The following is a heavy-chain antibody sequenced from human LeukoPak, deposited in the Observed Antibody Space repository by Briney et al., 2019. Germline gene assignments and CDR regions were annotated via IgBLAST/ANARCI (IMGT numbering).Heavy chain of an antibody. J-gene: IGHJ6*03. CDR3: VIVGGSSWYYYYMDV. D-gene: IGHD3-10*01. CDR2: ISWNSGSI. V-gene: IGHV3-9*01. CDR1: GFTLRDYA. Sequence: PGGSLRLSCAVSGFTLRDYAMNWIRQAPGKGLEWVSGISWNSGSIGYADSVKGRFTISRDNAKNSLYLQMHSLRAEDTALHYGVIVGGSSWYYYYMDVWGKGTTVTVSS.